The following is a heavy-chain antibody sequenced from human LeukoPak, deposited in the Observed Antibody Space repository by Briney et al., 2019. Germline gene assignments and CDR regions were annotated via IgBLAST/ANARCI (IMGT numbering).Heavy chain of an antibody. CDR2: INHSGST. V-gene: IGHV4-34*01. CDR1: GGSFSGYY. J-gene: IGHJ5*02. CDR3: VRVPQYDYVWGSYRTQPGGSWFDP. Sequence: SETLSLTCAVYGGSFSGYYWSWIRQPPGKGLEWIGEINHSGSTNYNPSLKSRVTISVDTSKNQFSLKLSSVTAADTAVYYCVRVPQYDYVWGSYRTQPGGSWFDPWGQGTLVTVSS. D-gene: IGHD3-16*02.